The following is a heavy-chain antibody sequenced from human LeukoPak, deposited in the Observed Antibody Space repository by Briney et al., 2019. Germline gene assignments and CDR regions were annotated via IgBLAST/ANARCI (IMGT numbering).Heavy chain of an antibody. V-gene: IGHV3-23*01. CDR2: ISGSGGST. D-gene: IGHD2-2*01. J-gene: IGHJ4*02. CDR1: GFTFSSYA. Sequence: GGSLRLSCAASGFTFSSYAMSWVRQAPGKGLEWASSISGSGGSTYYTDSVKGRFTISRDNSKNTLHLRMNRLRAEDTAVYYCAKGVVPAAYRYYFDYWGQGTLVTVSS. CDR3: AKGVVPAAYRYYFDY.